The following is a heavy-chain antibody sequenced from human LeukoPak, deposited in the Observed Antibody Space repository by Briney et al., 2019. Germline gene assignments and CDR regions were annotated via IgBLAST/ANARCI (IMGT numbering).Heavy chain of an antibody. CDR1: GFTFSNYW. CDR3: ARSSDHAFDI. J-gene: IGHJ3*02. Sequence: PGRSLRLSCAASGFTFSNYWMHWVRQAPGKGLVWVSRLTSDETPTYADPVRGRFTVSRDNSRNTLYLQMNSLRDEDTAVYYCARSSDHAFDIWGQGTMVTVSS. V-gene: IGHV3-74*01. CDR2: LTSDETP.